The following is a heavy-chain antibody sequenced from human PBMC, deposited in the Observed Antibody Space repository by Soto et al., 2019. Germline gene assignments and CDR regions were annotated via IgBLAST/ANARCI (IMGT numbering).Heavy chain of an antibody. Sequence: PGGSLRLSCAASGFTFSSYAMSWVRQAPGKGLEWVSAISGSGGSTYYADSVKGRFTISRDNSKNTLYLQMNSLRAEDTAVYYCAIDIYFRVTTLDYWGQGTLVTVSP. CDR1: GFTFSSYA. CDR3: AIDIYFRVTTLDY. J-gene: IGHJ4*02. D-gene: IGHD4-17*01. CDR2: ISGSGGST. V-gene: IGHV3-23*01.